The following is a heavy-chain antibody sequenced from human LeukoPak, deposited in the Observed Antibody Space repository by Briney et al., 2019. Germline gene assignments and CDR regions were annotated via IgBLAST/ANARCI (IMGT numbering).Heavy chain of an antibody. Sequence: GGSLRLSCAASGFTFSSYSMNWVRQAPGKGLEWVSSISSSSSYIYYADSVKGRFTISRDNAKNSLYLQMNSLRAEDTAVYYCARDKKVGSSPFDYWGQGTLVTVSS. CDR3: ARDKKVGSSPFDY. D-gene: IGHD6-13*01. CDR1: GFTFSSYS. J-gene: IGHJ4*02. CDR2: ISSSSSYI. V-gene: IGHV3-21*01.